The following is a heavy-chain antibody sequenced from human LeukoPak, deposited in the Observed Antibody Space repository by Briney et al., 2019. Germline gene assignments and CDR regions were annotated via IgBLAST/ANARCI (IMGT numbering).Heavy chain of an antibody. D-gene: IGHD3-10*01. Sequence: SETLSLTCTVSGGSISGYYWSWIRQPAGKGLGWIGRVYANGNTNYNPPLKSRVTMSVDTSKNQFSLKLSSVTAADTAVYYCARETYYYGSGSYSDYYYYYMDVWGKGTTVTVSS. J-gene: IGHJ6*03. CDR3: ARETYYYGSGSYSDYYYYYMDV. CDR1: GGSISGYY. CDR2: VYANGNT. V-gene: IGHV4-4*07.